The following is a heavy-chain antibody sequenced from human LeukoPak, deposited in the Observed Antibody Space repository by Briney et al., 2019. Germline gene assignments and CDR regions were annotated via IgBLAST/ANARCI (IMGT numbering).Heavy chain of an antibody. CDR1: GFTFSSYG. V-gene: IGHV3-33*01. Sequence: GGSLRLSCAASGFTFSSYGMHWVRQAPGKGLEWVAVIWYDGSNKYYADSVKGRFTISRDNSKNTLYLQMNSLRAEDTAVYYCARASSGWFYFDYWGQGTLVTVSS. J-gene: IGHJ4*02. D-gene: IGHD6-19*01. CDR3: ARASSGWFYFDY. CDR2: IWYDGSNK.